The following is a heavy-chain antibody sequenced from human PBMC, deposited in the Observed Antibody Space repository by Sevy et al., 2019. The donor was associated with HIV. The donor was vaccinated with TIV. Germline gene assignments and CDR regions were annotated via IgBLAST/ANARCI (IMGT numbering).Heavy chain of an antibody. V-gene: IGHV4-59*08. CDR3: AGGNAWGRGYS. J-gene: IGHJ4*02. Sequence: SETLSLTCTVSGGSITSLYWNWIRQPPGKGLEWIADTYYNGHINYNPALKSRVTLSLYTSQNRCSLRLSSVTAADTAMYYCAGGNAWGRGYSWGQGTLVTVSS. CDR1: GGSITSLY. CDR2: TYYNGHI. D-gene: IGHD1-26*01.